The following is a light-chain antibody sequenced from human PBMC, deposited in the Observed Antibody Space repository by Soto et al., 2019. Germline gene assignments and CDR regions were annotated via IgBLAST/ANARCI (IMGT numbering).Light chain of an antibody. Sequence: DIQMTQSPSSLSASVGDRVTITCRASQTISGYLNWYQQKPWKAPELLIYAASYLGNGVPSRFSGSGSGTEFTLTISSLQHDDFANYYCQQYYSYWTFGQGTKVDIK. V-gene: IGKV1-5*01. CDR2: AAS. J-gene: IGKJ1*01. CDR1: QTISGY. CDR3: QQYYSYWT.